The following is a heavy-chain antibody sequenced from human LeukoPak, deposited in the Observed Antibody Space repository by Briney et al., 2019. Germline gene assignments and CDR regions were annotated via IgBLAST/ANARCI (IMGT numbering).Heavy chain of an antibody. J-gene: IGHJ4*02. Sequence: ASVKVSCKASGYTFTSYGISWVRQAPGQGLEWMGWISAYNGNTNYAQKLQGRVTMTTDTSTSTAYMELSRLRSDDTAVYYCAREQHKRGVTTVTPLFDYWGQGTLVTVSS. D-gene: IGHD4-17*01. V-gene: IGHV1-18*01. CDR2: ISAYNGNT. CDR1: GYTFTSYG. CDR3: AREQHKRGVTTVTPLFDY.